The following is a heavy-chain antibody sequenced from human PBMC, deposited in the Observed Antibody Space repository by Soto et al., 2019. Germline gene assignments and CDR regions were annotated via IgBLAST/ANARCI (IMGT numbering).Heavy chain of an antibody. CDR3: ARDIFGHVDAFDL. CDR1: GYIFSSFY. V-gene: IGHV1-18*01. CDR2: TSGYSGNS. Sequence: GASVKVSCKASGYIFSSFYINWVRQAPGQGLEWMGWTSGYSGNSKYAQKFQGRVTMTTDTSTNTGYMEMRSPTSDDTAVYYCARDIFGHVDAFDLWGQGTMVTVSS. D-gene: IGHD3-3*02. J-gene: IGHJ3*01.